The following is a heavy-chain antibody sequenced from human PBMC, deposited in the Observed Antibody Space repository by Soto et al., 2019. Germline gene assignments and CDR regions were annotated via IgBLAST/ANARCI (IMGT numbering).Heavy chain of an antibody. D-gene: IGHD2-21*02. V-gene: IGHV4-39*01. Sequence: ETLSLTCTVTGDSINNRSYYWGWIRQPPGKGLEWIGSIYYSGSTYNNPSLKSRVSMSVDTSKNQFSLKLRSVTAADTALYYCARQRTSVVTQAYFDSWGQGSLVTVSS. CDR3: ARQRTSVVTQAYFDS. J-gene: IGHJ4*02. CDR1: GDSINNRSYY. CDR2: IYYSGST.